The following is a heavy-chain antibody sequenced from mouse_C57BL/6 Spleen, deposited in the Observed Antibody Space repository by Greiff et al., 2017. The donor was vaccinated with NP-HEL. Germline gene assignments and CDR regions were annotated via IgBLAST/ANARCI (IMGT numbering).Heavy chain of an antibody. CDR2: ISYSGST. J-gene: IGHJ1*03. D-gene: IGHD1-1*01. CDR3: ARGITTVVADWYFDV. CDR1: GYSITSGYD. V-gene: IGHV3-1*01. Sequence: DVQLQESGPGMVKPSQSLSLTCTVTGYSITSGYDWHWIRHFPGNKLEWMGYISYSGSTNYNPSLKSRISITHDTSKNHFFLKLNSVTTEDTATYYCARGITTVVADWYFDVWGTGTTVTVSS.